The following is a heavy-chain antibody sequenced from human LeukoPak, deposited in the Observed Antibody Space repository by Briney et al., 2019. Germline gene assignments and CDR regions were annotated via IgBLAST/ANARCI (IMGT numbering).Heavy chain of an antibody. D-gene: IGHD3-3*01. CDR3: ARDESLDFWSGYYFDY. CDR1: GFTFSSYA. Sequence: PGGSLRLSCAASGFTFSSYAMHWVRQAPGKGLEWVAVISYDGSNKYYADSVKGRFTISRDNSKNTLHLQMNSLRAEDTAVYYCARDESLDFWSGYYFDYWGQGTLVTVSS. J-gene: IGHJ4*02. V-gene: IGHV3-30-3*01. CDR2: ISYDGSNK.